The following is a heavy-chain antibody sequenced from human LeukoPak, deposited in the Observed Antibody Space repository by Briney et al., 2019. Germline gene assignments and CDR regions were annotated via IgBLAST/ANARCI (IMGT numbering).Heavy chain of an antibody. CDR1: GGSISSYY. Sequence: MPSETLSLTCTVSGGSISSYYWSWIRQPAGKGLEWIGRIYTSGSTNYNPSLKSRVTMSVDTSKNQFSLKLSSVTAADTAVYYCARDIPTKRGYSYGSDWFDPWGQGTLVTVSS. CDR3: ARDIPTKRGYSYGSDWFDP. J-gene: IGHJ5*02. CDR2: IYTSGST. D-gene: IGHD5-18*01. V-gene: IGHV4-4*07.